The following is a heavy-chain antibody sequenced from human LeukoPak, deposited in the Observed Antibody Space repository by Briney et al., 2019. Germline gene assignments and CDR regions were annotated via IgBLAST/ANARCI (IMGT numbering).Heavy chain of an antibody. D-gene: IGHD3-10*01. Sequence: SQTLSLTCTVSGGSISSGSYYWSWIRQPAGKGLEWIGRIYTSGSTNYNPSLKSRVTISVDTSKNQFSLKLSSVTAADTAVYYCARDMNLLWFGELFNYYYYYMDVWGKGTRVTVSS. CDR1: GGSISSGSYY. J-gene: IGHJ6*03. CDR2: IYTSGST. CDR3: ARDMNLLWFGELFNYYYYYMDV. V-gene: IGHV4-61*02.